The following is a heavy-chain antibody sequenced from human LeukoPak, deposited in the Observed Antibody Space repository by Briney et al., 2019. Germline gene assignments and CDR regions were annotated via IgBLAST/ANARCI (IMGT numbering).Heavy chain of an antibody. J-gene: IGHJ4*02. V-gene: IGHV3-53*01. D-gene: IGHD6-19*01. CDR3: ARAWYSSGYYDY. Sequence: PGGSLRLSCAASGFTFSTYTMNWVRQAPGKGLEWVSVIYSGGSTYYTDSVKGRFTISRDNSKNTLYLQMNSLRAEDTAVYYCARAWYSSGYYDYWGQGTLVTVSS. CDR2: IYSGGST. CDR1: GFTFSTYT.